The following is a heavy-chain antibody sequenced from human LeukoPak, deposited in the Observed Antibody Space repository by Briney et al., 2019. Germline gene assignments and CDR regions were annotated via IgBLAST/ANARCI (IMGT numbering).Heavy chain of an antibody. J-gene: IGHJ6*03. CDR1: GYTFTGYY. CDR3: AREPVVRGVIRSYYYHIEL. Sequence: GASVKVSCKASGYTFTGYYMHWVRQAPGQGLEWMGGINPIIGAANYAQKFQGRVTMTRDKSISTAYMELSRLRSDDTAVYYCAREPVVRGVIRSYYYHIELWGKGTTVTISS. D-gene: IGHD3-10*01. CDR2: INPIIGAA. V-gene: IGHV1-2*02.